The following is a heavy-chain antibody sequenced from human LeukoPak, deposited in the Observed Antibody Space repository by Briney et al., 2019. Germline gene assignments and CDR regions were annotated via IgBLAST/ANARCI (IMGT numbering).Heavy chain of an antibody. J-gene: IGHJ3*02. CDR1: GFTFDDYG. CDR3: ASRDPIVGVI. CDR2: ISSSSSYI. D-gene: IGHD1-26*01. Sequence: GGSLRLSCAASGFTFDDYGMNWVRQAPGKGLEWVSSISSSSSYIYYADSVKGRFTISRDNAKNSLYLQMNSLRAEDTAVYYCASRDPIVGVIWGQGTMVTVSS. V-gene: IGHV3-21*01.